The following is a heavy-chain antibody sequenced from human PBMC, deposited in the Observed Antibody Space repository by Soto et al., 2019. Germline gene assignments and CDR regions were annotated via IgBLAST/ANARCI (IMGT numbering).Heavy chain of an antibody. Sequence: SETLSLTCTVSGGSISNYYGSWIRQPPGKGLEWIGYIYYSGSTNYNPSLKSRVTISVDTSKNQFSLKLSSVTAADTAVYYCARRWGGTFDIWGQGTMVTVSS. CDR1: GGSISNYY. CDR2: IYYSGST. D-gene: IGHD3-10*01. J-gene: IGHJ3*02. V-gene: IGHV4-59*08. CDR3: ARRWGGTFDI.